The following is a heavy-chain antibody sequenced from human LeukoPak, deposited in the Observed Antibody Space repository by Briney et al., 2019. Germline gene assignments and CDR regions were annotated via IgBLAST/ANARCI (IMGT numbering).Heavy chain of an antibody. Sequence: PSQTLSLTCTVSGGSISSGSYYWSWIRQPAGKGLEWIRRIYMSGSTNYNPSLKSRVTISVDMSKNQFSLRLTSVTAADTAVYYCARVATYYGFSCGMDVWGQGTTVTVSS. V-gene: IGHV4-61*02. CDR2: IYMSGST. CDR1: GGSISSGSYY. D-gene: IGHD3-3*01. J-gene: IGHJ6*02. CDR3: ARVATYYGFSCGMDV.